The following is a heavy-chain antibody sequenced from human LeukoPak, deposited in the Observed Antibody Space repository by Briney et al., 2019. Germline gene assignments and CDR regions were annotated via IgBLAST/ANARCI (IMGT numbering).Heavy chain of an antibody. J-gene: IGHJ4*02. D-gene: IGHD3-10*01. CDR3: ARVSMVRGAGYYFDY. Sequence: WIRQPPGKGLEWVSGINWNGGSTGYADSVKGRFTISRDNAKNSLYLQMNSLRAEDTALYYCARVSMVRGAGYYFDYWGQGTLVTVSS. CDR2: INWNGGST. V-gene: IGHV3-20*03.